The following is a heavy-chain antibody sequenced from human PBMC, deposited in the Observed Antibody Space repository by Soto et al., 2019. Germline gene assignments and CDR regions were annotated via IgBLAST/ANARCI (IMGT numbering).Heavy chain of an antibody. Sequence: SETLSLTCTVSGGSVSSGSYYWSWIRQPPGKGLEWIGYIYYSGSTSYNPSLKSRVTISVDTSKNQFSLKLSSVTAADTAVYYCARESLLRSNWFDPWGQGTLVTVSS. CDR2: IYYSGST. V-gene: IGHV4-61*01. CDR3: ARESLLRSNWFDP. J-gene: IGHJ5*02. CDR1: GGSVSSGSYY. D-gene: IGHD2-15*01.